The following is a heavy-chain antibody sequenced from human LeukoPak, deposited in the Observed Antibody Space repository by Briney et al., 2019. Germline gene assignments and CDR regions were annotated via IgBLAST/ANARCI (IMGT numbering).Heavy chain of an antibody. J-gene: IGHJ4*02. CDR3: AGLDYGGNSGTFDY. CDR2: IYYSGST. CDR1: GGSISSYY. Sequence: PSETLSLTCTVSGGSISSYYWSWLRQPPGKGLEWIGYIYYSGSTNYNPSLKSRVTISVDTSKNQFSLKLSSVTAADTAVYYCAGLDYGGNSGTFDYWGQGTLVTVSS. D-gene: IGHD4-23*01. V-gene: IGHV4-59*01.